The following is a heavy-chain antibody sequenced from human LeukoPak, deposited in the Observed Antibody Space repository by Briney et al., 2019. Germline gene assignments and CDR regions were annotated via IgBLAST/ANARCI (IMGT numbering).Heavy chain of an antibody. V-gene: IGHV3-23*01. D-gene: IGHD4-17*01. J-gene: IGHJ4*02. Sequence: GESLRLSCAASGFTFSSYAMSWVRQAPGKGLEWVSAISGSGGSTYYADSVKGRFTISRDNSKNTLYLQMNSLRAEDTAVYYCAKVSDYGDYGGFDYWGQGTLVTVSS. CDR2: ISGSGGST. CDR1: GFTFSSYA. CDR3: AKVSDYGDYGGFDY.